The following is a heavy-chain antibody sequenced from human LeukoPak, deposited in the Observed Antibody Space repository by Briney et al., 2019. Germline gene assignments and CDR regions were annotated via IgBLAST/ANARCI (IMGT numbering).Heavy chain of an antibody. D-gene: IGHD1-14*01. V-gene: IGHV3-21*01. CDR2: INSRSTYI. CDR3: ARDETNGFDS. CDR1: GFTFSNYN. J-gene: IGHJ5*01. Sequence: GGSLRLSCGASGFTFSNYNMSWVRQAPGEGLEWVSSINSRSTYIFYADSVMGRFTISRDNAKNSLFLQMNSLRAEDTAVYYCARDETNGFDSWGQGTLVTVSS.